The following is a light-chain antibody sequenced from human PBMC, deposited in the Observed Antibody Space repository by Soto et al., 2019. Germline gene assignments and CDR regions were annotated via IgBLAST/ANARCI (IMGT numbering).Light chain of an antibody. V-gene: IGLV1-40*01. CDR3: QTYDSSLSGSI. J-gene: IGLJ2*01. CDR1: SSNIGAGYD. CDR2: VTN. Sequence: QSVLTQPPSVSGAPGQRVTISCTGSSSNIGAGYDVHWYQQLPGTAPKLLIYVTNNRPSGVPDRFSGSKSGTSASLAITGLRAEDEADYYCQTYDSSLSGSIFGGGTKLTV.